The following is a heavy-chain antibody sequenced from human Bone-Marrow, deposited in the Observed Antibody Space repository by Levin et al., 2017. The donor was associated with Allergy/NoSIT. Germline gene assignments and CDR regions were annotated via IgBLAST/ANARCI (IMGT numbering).Heavy chain of an antibody. CDR2: ISGSGSST. CDR3: TKGGWLTQTDS. V-gene: IGHV3-23*01. CDR1: GFTFSTSG. J-gene: IGHJ5*01. D-gene: IGHD6-19*01. Sequence: ASVKVSCAASGFTFSTSGMSWVRQAPGKGLEWVSNISGSGSSTYYAESVKGRFTISRDNSKNTFYLQMNSLRAEDTALYFCTKGGWLTQTDSWGQGTLVSVSS.